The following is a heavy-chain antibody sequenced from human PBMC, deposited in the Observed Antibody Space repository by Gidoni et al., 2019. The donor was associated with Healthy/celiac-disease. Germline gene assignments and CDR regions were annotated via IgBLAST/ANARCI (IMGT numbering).Heavy chain of an antibody. V-gene: IGHV4-39*01. CDR3: ARPAAEGMATITDY. D-gene: IGHD5-12*01. CDR1: GGSISSSSYY. J-gene: IGHJ4*02. CDR2: IYYSGST. Sequence: LQLQESGPGLVKPSETLSLTCTVSGGSISSSSYYWGWIRQPPGKGLEWIGSIYYSGSTYYNPSLKSRVTISVDTSKNQFSLKLSSVTAADTAVYYCARPAAEGMATITDYWGQGTLVTVSS.